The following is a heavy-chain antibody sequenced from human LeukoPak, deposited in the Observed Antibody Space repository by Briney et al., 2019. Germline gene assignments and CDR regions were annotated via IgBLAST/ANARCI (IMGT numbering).Heavy chain of an antibody. CDR1: GGSISSSNW. J-gene: IGHJ3*02. CDR2: IYHSGST. Sequence: SETLSLTCAVTGGSISSSNWWSWIRQPPGKGLEWIGEIYHSGSTNYSPSLKSRVTISVDKSKTQFSLKLSSVTAADTAVYYCARVGRGITIFGVVNDAFDIWGQGTMVTVSS. CDR3: ARVGRGITIFGVVNDAFDI. V-gene: IGHV4-4*02. D-gene: IGHD3-3*01.